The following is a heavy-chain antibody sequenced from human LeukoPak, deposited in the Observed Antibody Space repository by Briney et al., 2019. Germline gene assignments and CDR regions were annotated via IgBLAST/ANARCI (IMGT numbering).Heavy chain of an antibody. Sequence: ASVKVSCTASGYGFTSYYMHWVRQAPGQGLEWMGIINPSGGSRSYAQKFQGRVTMTRDTSTSTVYMELSSQRSEDTAVYYCARGGDYYDSSGYSSYFDYWGQGTLVTVSS. V-gene: IGHV1-46*01. CDR3: ARGGDYYDSSGYSSYFDY. CDR1: GYGFTSYY. J-gene: IGHJ4*02. D-gene: IGHD3-22*01. CDR2: INPSGGSR.